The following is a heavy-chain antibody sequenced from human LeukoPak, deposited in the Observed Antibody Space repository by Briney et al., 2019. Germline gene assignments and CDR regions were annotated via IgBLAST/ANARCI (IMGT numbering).Heavy chain of an antibody. CDR2: IIPIFGTA. CDR1: GGTFSSYA. V-gene: IGHV1-69*13. CDR3: ARGYFDWSPPDY. J-gene: IGHJ4*02. Sequence: ASVKLSCKASGGTFSSYAISWVRQAPGQGLEWMGGIIPIFGTANYAQKLQGRVTITADESTSTAYMELSSLRSEDTAVYYCARGYFDWSPPDYWGQGTLVTVSS. D-gene: IGHD3-9*01.